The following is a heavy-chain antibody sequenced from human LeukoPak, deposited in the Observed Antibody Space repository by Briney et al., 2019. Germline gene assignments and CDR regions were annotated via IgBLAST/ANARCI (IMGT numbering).Heavy chain of an antibody. CDR3: AGADRHDYGEDY. Sequence: SETLSLTCTVSGGSISSYYWSWIRQPPGKGLEWMGFIYYSGSSYYNPSLKSRVTMSVDTSKNQFSLRLTSVTAADTAFYYCAGADRHDYGEDYWGQGTLVTVSS. D-gene: IGHD4-17*01. J-gene: IGHJ4*02. CDR1: GGSISSYY. CDR2: IYYSGSS. V-gene: IGHV4-59*04.